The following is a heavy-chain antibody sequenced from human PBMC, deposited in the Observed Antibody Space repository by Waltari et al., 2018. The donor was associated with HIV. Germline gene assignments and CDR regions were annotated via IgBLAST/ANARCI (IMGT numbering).Heavy chain of an antibody. Sequence: QVQLVQSGAEVKKPGSSVKVSCKASGGTFSSYAISWVRQAPGQGLEWMGGIIPIFGTANYAQKFKGRGTITAEKSTSTAYMELSSLRSEDTAVYYCARDRGAVLGRYFDWLEDWFDPWGQGTLVTVSS. CDR2: IIPIFGTA. J-gene: IGHJ5*02. CDR3: ARDRGAVLGRYFDWLEDWFDP. V-gene: IGHV1-69*06. CDR1: GGTFSSYA. D-gene: IGHD3-9*01.